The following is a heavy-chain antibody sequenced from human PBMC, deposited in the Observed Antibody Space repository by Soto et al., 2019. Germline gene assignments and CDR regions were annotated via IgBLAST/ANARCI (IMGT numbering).Heavy chain of an antibody. D-gene: IGHD4-17*01. V-gene: IGHV4-34*01. Sequence: PSETLSLTCAVYGGSFSGYYWSWIRQPPGKGLEWIGEINHSGSTNYNPSLKSRVTISVDTSKNQFSLKLSSVTAADTAVYYCARDYGDSINESYGMDVWGQGTTVTVSS. CDR1: GGSFSGYY. CDR3: ARDYGDSINESYGMDV. CDR2: INHSGST. J-gene: IGHJ6*02.